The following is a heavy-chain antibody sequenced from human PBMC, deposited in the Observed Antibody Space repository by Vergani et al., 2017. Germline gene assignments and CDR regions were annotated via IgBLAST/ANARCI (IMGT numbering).Heavy chain of an antibody. D-gene: IGHD3-22*01. J-gene: IGHJ4*02. CDR1: GYTFTGYY. Sequence: QVQLVQSGAEVKKPGASVKVSCKASGYTFTGYYMHWARQAPGQGLEWMGWINPNSGGTNYAQKLQGRVTMTTDTSTSTAYMELRSLRSDDTAVYYCARDGGGMIVPDFDYWGQGTLVTVSS. CDR3: ARDGGGMIVPDFDY. CDR2: INPNSGGT. V-gene: IGHV1-2*02.